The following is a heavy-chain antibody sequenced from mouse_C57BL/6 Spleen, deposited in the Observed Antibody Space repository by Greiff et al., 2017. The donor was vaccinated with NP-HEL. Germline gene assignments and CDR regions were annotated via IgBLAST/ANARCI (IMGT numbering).Heavy chain of an antibody. CDR3: ARFHYDDWYFDV. V-gene: IGHV1-19*01. D-gene: IGHD2-4*01. Sequence: VQLQQSGPVLVKPGASVKMSCKASGYTFTDYYMNWVKQSHGKSLEWIGVINPYNGGTSYNQKFKGKATLTVDKSSSTAYMELNSLTSEDSAVYYCARFHYDDWYFDVWGTGTTVTVSS. CDR2: INPYNGGT. J-gene: IGHJ1*03. CDR1: GYTFTDYY.